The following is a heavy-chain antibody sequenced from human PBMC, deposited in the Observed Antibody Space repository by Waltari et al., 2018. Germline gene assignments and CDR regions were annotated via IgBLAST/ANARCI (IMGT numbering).Heavy chain of an antibody. CDR3: ARVSSGYYYYYGMDV. V-gene: IGHV4-34*01. CDR1: GGSFSGYY. Sequence: QVQLQQWGAGLLKPSETLSLTCAVYGGSFSGYYWSWIRQPPGKGLEWIGEINHSGSTNYNPSLKSRGTISVDTSKNQFSLKLSSVTAADTAVYYCARVSSGYYYYYGMDVWGQGTTVTVSS. CDR2: INHSGST. J-gene: IGHJ6*02. D-gene: IGHD3-22*01.